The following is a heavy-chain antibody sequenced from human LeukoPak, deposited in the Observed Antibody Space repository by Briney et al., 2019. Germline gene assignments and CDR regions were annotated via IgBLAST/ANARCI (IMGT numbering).Heavy chain of an antibody. CDR2: INPSGGST. D-gene: IGHD3-3*01. V-gene: IGHV1-46*01. CDR1: GSTFTSYY. J-gene: IGHJ4*02. CDR3: AKGELRFKEFDY. Sequence: ASVKVSCKASGSTFTSYYMHWVRQAPGQGLEWMGIINPSGGSTSYAQKFQGRVTMTRDTSTSTVYMELSSLSSEDTAVYYCAKGELRFKEFDYWGQGTLVTVSS.